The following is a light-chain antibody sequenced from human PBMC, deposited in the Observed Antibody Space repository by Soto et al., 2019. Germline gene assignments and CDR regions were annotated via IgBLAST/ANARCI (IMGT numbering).Light chain of an antibody. V-gene: IGLV3-21*04. CDR1: DIGSKG. CDR2: SDT. Sequence: SYELTQPPSVSVAPEKTASISCGGNDIGSKGVHWYQQKPGQAPVLVIYSDTDLPPVITERFSGSNSANLATLTISRVEAGDEADYYCQVWDSGSAHVVFGGGTQLTVL. J-gene: IGLJ2*01. CDR3: QVWDSGSAHVV.